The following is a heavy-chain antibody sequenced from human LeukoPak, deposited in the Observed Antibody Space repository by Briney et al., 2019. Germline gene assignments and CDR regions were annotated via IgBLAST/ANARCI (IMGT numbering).Heavy chain of an antibody. D-gene: IGHD3-10*01. Sequence: GGSLRLSCAASGFTFSSYAMSWVRQAPGTGLEWVSAISGSGGSTYYADSVKGRFTISRDNSKTTLYLQMNSLRAEDTAVYYCAKSGSGGYQGDYWGQGPLVTVSS. J-gene: IGHJ4*02. CDR3: AKSGSGGYQGDY. V-gene: IGHV3-23*01. CDR1: GFTFSSYA. CDR2: ISGSGGST.